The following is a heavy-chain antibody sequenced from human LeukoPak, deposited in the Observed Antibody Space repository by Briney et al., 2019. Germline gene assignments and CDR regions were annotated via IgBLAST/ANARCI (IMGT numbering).Heavy chain of an antibody. CDR3: ARDSDFWSGYHDY. Sequence: SETLSLTCGVYGGSFSGYYWTWIRQPPGKGLEWIGEIIHSGATNYSPSLKSRVTMSVDTSKNQFSLKLSSVAAADTAVYYCARDSDFWSGYHDYWGQGTLVTVSS. V-gene: IGHV4-34*12. D-gene: IGHD3-3*01. CDR1: GGSFSGYY. CDR2: IIHSGAT. J-gene: IGHJ4*02.